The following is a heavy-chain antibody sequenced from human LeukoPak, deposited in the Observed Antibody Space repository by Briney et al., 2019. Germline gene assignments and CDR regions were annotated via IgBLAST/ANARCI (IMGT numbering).Heavy chain of an antibody. CDR1: GFTFSDYY. Sequence: PGGSLRLSCAASGFTFSDYYMSWIRHAPGKGLEWVSYISSSGSTIYYADSVKGRFTIPRDNAKNSLYLQMNSLRAEDTAVYYCATDGGYVRYYLDYWGQGTLVTVSS. CDR2: ISSSGSTI. J-gene: IGHJ4*02. CDR3: ATDGGYVRYYLDY. D-gene: IGHD5-12*01. V-gene: IGHV3-11*04.